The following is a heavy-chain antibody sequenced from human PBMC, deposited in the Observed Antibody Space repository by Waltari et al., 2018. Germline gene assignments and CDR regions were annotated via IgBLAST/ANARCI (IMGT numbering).Heavy chain of an antibody. CDR1: GGSISSSSYY. CDR3: ASERGGSYLDY. V-gene: IGHV4-39*01. D-gene: IGHD1-26*01. CDR2: IYYSGST. Sequence: QLQLPESGPGLVKPSATLSLTCTVSGGSISSSSYYWGWIRQPPGKGLEWIGSIYYSGSTYYNPALKRRCTISGDTSKIQFSLKLSSVTAADTAGYYCASERGGSYLDYWGQGTLVTVSS. J-gene: IGHJ4*02.